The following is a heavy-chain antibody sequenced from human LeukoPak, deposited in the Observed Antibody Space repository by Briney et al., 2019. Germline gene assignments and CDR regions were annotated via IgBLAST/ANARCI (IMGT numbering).Heavy chain of an antibody. CDR3: ARDRCSGGSCYSGGY. D-gene: IGHD2-15*01. CDR1: GYTFTGYY. CDR2: INPNSGDT. J-gene: IGHJ4*02. V-gene: IGHV1-2*02. Sequence: ASVKVSCKASGYTFTGYYMHWVRQAPGQGLEWMGWINPNSGDTNYAQKFQGRVTMTRDTSISTAYMELSRLRSDDTAVYYCARDRCSGGSCYSGGYWGQGTLVTVSS.